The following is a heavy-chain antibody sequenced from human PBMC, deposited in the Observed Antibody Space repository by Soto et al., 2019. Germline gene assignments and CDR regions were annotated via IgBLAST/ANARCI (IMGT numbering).Heavy chain of an antibody. CDR1: GFTFSNYW. CDR2: INQDGSEK. V-gene: IGHV3-7*01. J-gene: IGHJ5*02. Sequence: GGSLILSCTASGFTFSNYWMTWVRQAPGEGLEWVASINQDGSEKYYLDSVKGRFTLSRDNVENSLYLQMNSLRAEDTAVYYCARDGDGYPAWGQGTLVTVSS. CDR3: ARDGDGYPA. D-gene: IGHD1-1*01.